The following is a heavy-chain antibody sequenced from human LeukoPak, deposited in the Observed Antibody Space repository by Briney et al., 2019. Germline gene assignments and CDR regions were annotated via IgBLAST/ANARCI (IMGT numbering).Heavy chain of an antibody. CDR2: IYTSGIT. Sequence: SETLSLTCTGSGGSISSYYWSWIRQPAGKGLELIGRIYTSGITNYNPSLKTRATISVGKSNNQFSLKLSSVTAADTAGYYCAGGGRIGYVDYWGQGTLVTVSS. J-gene: IGHJ4*02. V-gene: IGHV4-4*07. D-gene: IGHD3-16*01. CDR1: GGSISSYY. CDR3: AGGGRIGYVDY.